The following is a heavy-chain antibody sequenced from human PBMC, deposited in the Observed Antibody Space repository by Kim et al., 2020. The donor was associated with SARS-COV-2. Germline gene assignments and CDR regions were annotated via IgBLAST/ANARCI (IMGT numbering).Heavy chain of an antibody. CDR3: ASSLVLGAANDFDY. CDR2: ISYDGNNK. CDR1: GFTFSSHA. Sequence: GGSLRLSCAASGFTFSSHAMHWFRQAPGKGLEWVTVISYDGNNKYYADSVKGRFTISRDNSKNTLYLQMNNLRAEDTAVYYCASSLVLGAANDFDYWGQGTLVTVSS. D-gene: IGHD2-15*01. V-gene: IGHV3-30*04. J-gene: IGHJ4*02.